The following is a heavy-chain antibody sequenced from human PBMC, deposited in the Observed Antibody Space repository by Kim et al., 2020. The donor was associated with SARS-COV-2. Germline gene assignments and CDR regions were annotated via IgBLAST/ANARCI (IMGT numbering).Heavy chain of an antibody. J-gene: IGHJ4*02. D-gene: IGHD1-26*01. CDR2: ISAYNGNT. CDR3: ASSVGRGSYYVGYFDY. Sequence: ASVKVSCKASGYTFTSYGISWVRQAPGQGLEWMGWISAYNGNTNYAQKLQGRVTMTTDTSTSTAYMELRSLRSDDTAVYYCASSVGRGSYYVGYFDYWGQGTLVTVSS. CDR1: GYTFTSYG. V-gene: IGHV1-18*01.